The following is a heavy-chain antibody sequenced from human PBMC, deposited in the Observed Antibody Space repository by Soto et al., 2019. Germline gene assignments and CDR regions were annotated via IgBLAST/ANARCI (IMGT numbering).Heavy chain of an antibody. D-gene: IGHD4-17*01. CDR1: AYPFTSFY. CDR2: INPSGGST. Sequence: QVQLVQSGAEVKKPGASVKISCKASAYPFTSFYIHWVRQAPGQGLEWMGMINPSGGSTTYAQNFQGSVTLTRETSTTTVYMELTGLKYDDTAMYFCAREGTDYGDYDYWGQGTLVTVSS. J-gene: IGHJ4*02. V-gene: IGHV1-46*01. CDR3: AREGTDYGDYDY.